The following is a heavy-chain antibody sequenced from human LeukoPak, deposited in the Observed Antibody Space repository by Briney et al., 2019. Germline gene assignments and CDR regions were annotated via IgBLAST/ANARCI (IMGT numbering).Heavy chain of an antibody. Sequence: GESLKISCKGSGYRFSSYWIGWVRQMPGKGLEWMGIIYPGDSETRYNPSFQGQVTISADKSISTAYLQWSSLKASDTAMYYCVRALGYCSSGSCYYYDYWGQGTLVTVSS. CDR2: IYPGDSET. V-gene: IGHV5-51*01. CDR1: GYRFSSYW. D-gene: IGHD2-15*01. J-gene: IGHJ4*02. CDR3: VRALGYCSSGSCYYYDY.